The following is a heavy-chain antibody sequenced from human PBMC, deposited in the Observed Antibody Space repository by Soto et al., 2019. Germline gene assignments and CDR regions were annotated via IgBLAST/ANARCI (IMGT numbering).Heavy chain of an antibody. D-gene: IGHD3-22*01. Sequence: QVQLQESGPGLVKPSETLSLTCTVSGGSISSYYWSWIRQPPGKGLEWIGYIYYSGSTNYNPSLKSRVTISVDTSKNQFSLKLSSVTAADTAVYYCARDRYYYDSSGYYSPHFDYWGQGTLVTVSS. CDR1: GGSISSYY. CDR2: IYYSGST. J-gene: IGHJ4*02. CDR3: ARDRYYYDSSGYYSPHFDY. V-gene: IGHV4-59*01.